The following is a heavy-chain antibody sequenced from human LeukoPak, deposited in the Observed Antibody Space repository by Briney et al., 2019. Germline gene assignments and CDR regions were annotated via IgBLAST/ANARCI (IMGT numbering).Heavy chain of an antibody. CDR3: ARGRGSITMIGL. D-gene: IGHD3-22*01. Sequence: KPSETLSLTCTVSGGSISSYYWSWIRQPPGKGLEWIGYIYYSGSTNYNPSLKSRVTISVDTSKNQFSLKLSSVTAADTAVYYCARGRGSITMIGLWGQGTMVTVSS. CDR2: IYYSGST. CDR1: GGSISSYY. V-gene: IGHV4-59*01. J-gene: IGHJ3*01.